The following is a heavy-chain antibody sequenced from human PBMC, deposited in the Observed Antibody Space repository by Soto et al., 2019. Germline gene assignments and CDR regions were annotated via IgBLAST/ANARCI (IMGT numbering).Heavy chain of an antibody. V-gene: IGHV3-33*01. CDR2: IRNDGSRE. D-gene: IGHD3-10*01. CDR3: ARGHGQGSLLIDY. CDR1: GFTFSSHA. Sequence: QVQLVESGGGVVQPGRSLRLSCAASGFTFSSHATHWARQAPGKGLEWVAFIRNDGSREYYVDSVRGRFTIFRDNSMNTLFLQMSSLKVEDTAVYYCARGHGQGSLLIDYWGQGTLVTVSS. J-gene: IGHJ4*02.